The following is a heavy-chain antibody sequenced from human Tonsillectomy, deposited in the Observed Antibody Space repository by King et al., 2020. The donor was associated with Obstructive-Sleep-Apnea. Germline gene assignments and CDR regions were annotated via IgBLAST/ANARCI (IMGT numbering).Heavy chain of an antibody. J-gene: IGHJ4*02. V-gene: IGHV3-48*03. CDR2: ISSGGTTI. CDR1: GFTFSSYS. CDR3: AREGGYYESSGYAPIFDY. D-gene: IGHD3-22*01. Sequence: VQLVESGGGLVQPGGSLRLSCAASGFTFSSYSLHWVRQAPGNGLEWLSYISSGGTTIYYADSVQGRFTISRDNAKHSLSLQINSLMAEDTAVYFCAREGGYYESSGYAPIFDYWGQGTLVTVSS.